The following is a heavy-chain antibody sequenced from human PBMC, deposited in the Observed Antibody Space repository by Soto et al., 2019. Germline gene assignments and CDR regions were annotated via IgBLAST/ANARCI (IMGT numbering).Heavy chain of an antibody. V-gene: IGHV4-59*01. J-gene: IGHJ6*02. CDR3: ASSKVGFWSGFGMDV. D-gene: IGHD3-3*01. Sequence: SETLSLTCTVSGASLSSYCWSWVRQPPGKGLEWIGYIHSGNTIYNPSLKSRVTISVDTSKNQVSLKMMSVTAADTAVYFCASSKVGFWSGFGMDVWGQGTTVTVSS. CDR1: GASLSSYC. CDR2: IHSGNT.